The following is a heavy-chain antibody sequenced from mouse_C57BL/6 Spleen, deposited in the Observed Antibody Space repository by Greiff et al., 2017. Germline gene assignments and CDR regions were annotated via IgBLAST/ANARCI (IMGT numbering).Heavy chain of an antibody. V-gene: IGHV1-64*01. D-gene: IGHD2-12*01. CDR2: IHPNSGST. CDR1: GYTFTSYW. CDR3: ARGGYSHYAMDY. Sequence: QVQLQQPGAELVKPGASVTLSCKASGYTFTSYWMHWVKQRPGQGLEWIGMIHPNSGSTNYNEKFKSKATLTVDKSSSTAYMQLSSLTSEDSAVYCGARGGYSHYAMDYWGQGTSVTVSS. J-gene: IGHJ4*01.